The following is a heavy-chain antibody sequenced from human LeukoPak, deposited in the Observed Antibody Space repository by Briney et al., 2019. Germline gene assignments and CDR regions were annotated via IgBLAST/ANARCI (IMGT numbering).Heavy chain of an antibody. CDR3: ARHRWKLYDAFDI. J-gene: IGHJ3*02. V-gene: IGHV4-39*01. CDR1: GGSISSSSYY. D-gene: IGHD2-15*01. CDR2: IYYSGST. Sequence: SETLSLTCTVSGGSISSSSYYWGWIRQPPGKGLEWIGSIYYSGSTYYNPSLKSRVTISVDTSKNQFSLKLSSVTAADTAVYYCARHRWKLYDAFDIWGQGTKVTVSS.